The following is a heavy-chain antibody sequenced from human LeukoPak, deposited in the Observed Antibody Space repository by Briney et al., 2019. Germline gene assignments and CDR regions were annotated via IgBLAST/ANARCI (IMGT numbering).Heavy chain of an antibody. D-gene: IGHD6-19*01. CDR1: GYTFTSYG. J-gene: IGHJ5*02. CDR2: ISAYNGNT. V-gene: IGHV1-18*01. CDR3: ARDRSPAQPVAGIVFDP. Sequence: ASVKVSCKASGYTFTSYGISWERQAPGQGLEWMGWISAYNGNTNYAQKLQGRVTMTTDTSTSTAYMELRSLRSDDTAVYYCARDRSPAQPVAGIVFDPWGQGTLVTLSS.